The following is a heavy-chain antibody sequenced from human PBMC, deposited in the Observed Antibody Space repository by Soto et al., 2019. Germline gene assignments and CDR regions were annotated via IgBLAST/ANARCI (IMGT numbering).Heavy chain of an antibody. D-gene: IGHD3-16*01. V-gene: IGHV3-30*18. CDR1: GFTFSSHG. J-gene: IGHJ5*02. CDR3: AKERGEITHVGLLES. CDR2: ISYDGTNE. Sequence: QVQLVESGGGVVQPGGSLRLSCAASGFTFSSHGMHWVRQAPGKGLEWVTVISYDGTNEYYADSVKGRFTISRDNSKNTSYLQMTSLRAEDTAIYYCAKERGEITHVGLLESWGQGALVTVSS.